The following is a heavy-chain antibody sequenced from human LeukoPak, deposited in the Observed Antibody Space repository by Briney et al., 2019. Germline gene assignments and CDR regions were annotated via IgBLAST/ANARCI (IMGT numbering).Heavy chain of an antibody. D-gene: IGHD2-2*01. V-gene: IGHV1-8*01. CDR1: GYTFTSYD. J-gene: IGHJ4*02. CDR2: MNPNSGNT. Sequence: ASVKVSCKASGYTFTSYDINWVRQATGQGLEWMGWMNPNSGNTGYAQKFQGRVTMTRNTSISTAYMELSSLRSEGTAVYYCARVRGASRYFDYWGQGTLVTVSS. CDR3: ARVRGASRYFDY.